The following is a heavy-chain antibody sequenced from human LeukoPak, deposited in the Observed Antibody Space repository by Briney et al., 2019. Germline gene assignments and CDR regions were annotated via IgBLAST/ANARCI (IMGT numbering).Heavy chain of an antibody. CDR2: IYYSGST. Sequence: PSETLSLTCTVSGGSISSSSYYWGWIRPPPGKGLEWIGSIYYSGSTYYNPSLKSRVTISVDTSKNQFSLKLSSVTAADTAVYYCARAWQWLVRYNWFDPWGQGTLVTVSS. CDR1: GGSISSSSYY. J-gene: IGHJ5*02. V-gene: IGHV4-39*07. D-gene: IGHD6-19*01. CDR3: ARAWQWLVRYNWFDP.